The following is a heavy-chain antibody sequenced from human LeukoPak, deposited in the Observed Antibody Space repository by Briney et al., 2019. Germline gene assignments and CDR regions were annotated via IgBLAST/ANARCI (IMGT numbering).Heavy chain of an antibody. Sequence: GGSLRLSRAGSGFNFSNFLMSWGRQAAGKGLGWGAGISQDGREKYYVDSVKGRFTISRDNATSSLYLQLNNVMAEDTAVYYCAGDGGAIFGVVIMNYYYYVDVWGEGTTVTVSS. D-gene: IGHD3-3*01. CDR1: GFNFSNFL. V-gene: IGHV3-7*01. J-gene: IGHJ6*03. CDR3: AGDGGAIFGVVIMNYYYYVDV. CDR2: ISQDGREK.